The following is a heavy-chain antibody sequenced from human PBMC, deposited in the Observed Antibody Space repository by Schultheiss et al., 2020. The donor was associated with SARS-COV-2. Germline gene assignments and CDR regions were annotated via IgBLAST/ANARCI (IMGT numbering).Heavy chain of an antibody. V-gene: IGHV4-31*01. Sequence: SETLSLTCAVYGGSFSGYYWSWIRQHPGKGLEWIGYIYYSGSTYYNPSLKSLVTISVDTSKNQFSLKLSSVTAADTAVYYCARLAMVPMGDYSNNYYGMDVWGQGTTVTVSS. CDR2: IYYSGST. CDR1: GGSFSGYY. J-gene: IGHJ6*02. D-gene: IGHD4-11*01. CDR3: ARLAMVPMGDYSNNYYGMDV.